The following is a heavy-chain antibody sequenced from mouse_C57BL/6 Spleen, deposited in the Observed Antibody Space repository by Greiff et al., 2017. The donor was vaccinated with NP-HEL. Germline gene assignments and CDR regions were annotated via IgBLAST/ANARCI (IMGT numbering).Heavy chain of an antibody. J-gene: IGHJ3*01. V-gene: IGHV5-9*01. D-gene: IGHD4-1*02. CDR3: ASFNLAWFAY. CDR2: ISGGGGNT. Sequence: EVMLVESGGGLVKPGGSLKLSCAASGFTFSSYTMSWVRQTPEKRLEWVATISGGGGNTYYPDSVKGRFTISSDNAKNTLYLQMSSLRSEDTALYYCASFNLAWFAYWGQGTLVTVSA. CDR1: GFTFSSYT.